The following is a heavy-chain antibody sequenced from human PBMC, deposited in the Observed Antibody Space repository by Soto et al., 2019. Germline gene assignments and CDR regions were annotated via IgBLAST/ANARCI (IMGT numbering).Heavy chain of an antibody. CDR1: GYTFTGYF. CDR2: INPNTGGT. D-gene: IGHD2-15*01. Sequence: QVQLVQSGAEVKKPGASVKVSCKASGYTFTGYFIHWVRDVPGQGLEYLGWINPNTGGTDYAQKFQGRVTMTRDTFISTVFMDLKRLTSADTAVYYCARVASWAARDWLDPWGQGTLVTVSS. J-gene: IGHJ5*02. V-gene: IGHV1-2*02. CDR3: ARVASWAARDWLDP.